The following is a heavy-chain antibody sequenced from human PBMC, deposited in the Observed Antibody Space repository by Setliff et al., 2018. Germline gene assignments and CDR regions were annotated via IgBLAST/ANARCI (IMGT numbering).Heavy chain of an antibody. D-gene: IGHD3-22*01. V-gene: IGHV1-58*02. CDR3: AADPYYYDSSGYYPSFDY. CDR1: GFTFTSSA. J-gene: IGHJ4*02. Sequence: GGSVKVSCKASGFTFTSSAMQWVRQARGQRLEWIGWIVVGSGNTNYAQKFQERVTITRDMSTSTAYMELSSLRSEDTAVYYCAADPYYYDSSGYYPSFDYWGQGTLVTVSS. CDR2: IVVGSGNT.